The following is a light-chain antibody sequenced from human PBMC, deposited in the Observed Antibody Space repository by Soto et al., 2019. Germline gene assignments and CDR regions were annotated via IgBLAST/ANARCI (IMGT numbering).Light chain of an antibody. V-gene: IGKV3-15*01. CDR3: QQYNSWPPYT. CDR2: GAS. J-gene: IGKJ2*01. CDR1: QSVNSN. Sequence: EIVMTQSPATLSVSPGERATLFCRASQSVNSNLAWYQQKPGQAPRLLIYGASTRATGIPARFSGSGSGTEFTLTITSLQSEDFAVYYCQQYNSWPPYTFGQGTKLEIK.